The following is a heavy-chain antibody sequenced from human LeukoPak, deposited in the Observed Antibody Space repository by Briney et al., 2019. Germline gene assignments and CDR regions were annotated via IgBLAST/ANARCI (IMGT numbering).Heavy chain of an antibody. D-gene: IGHD3-10*01. J-gene: IGHJ5*02. V-gene: IGHV1-8*01. CDR3: ARAFDSGSYP. CDR2: MNPNSGNT. CDR1: GYTFTSYD. Sequence: ASVKVSCKASGYTFTSYDINGVRQATAQGLEWMGWMNPNSGNTGYAQKFQGRGNMTRNNSISTVYMELSSLRSEDSAVYYCARAFDSGSYPWGQGTLVTVSS.